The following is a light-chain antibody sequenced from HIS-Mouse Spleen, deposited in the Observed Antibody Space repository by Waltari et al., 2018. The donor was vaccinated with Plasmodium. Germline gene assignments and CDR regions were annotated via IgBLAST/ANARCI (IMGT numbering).Light chain of an antibody. CDR1: SSDVGGYNY. V-gene: IGLV2-8*01. J-gene: IGLJ2*01. Sequence: QSALTQPPSASGSPGQSVTISCTGTSSDVGGYNYVSWYQQHPGKAPKLMIYEVSKRPSGAPGRFSGFKAGNTASLTVSGLQAEDEADYYCSSYAGSNNLVFGGGTKLTVL. CDR2: EVS. CDR3: SSYAGSNNLV.